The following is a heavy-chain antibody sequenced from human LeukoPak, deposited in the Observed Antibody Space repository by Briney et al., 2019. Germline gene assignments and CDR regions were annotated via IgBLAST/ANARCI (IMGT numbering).Heavy chain of an antibody. V-gene: IGHV4-34*01. CDR1: GGSFSGYC. Sequence: PSETLSLTCAVYGGSFSGYCWSWIRQPPGKGLEWIGEINHSGSTNYNPSLKSRVTMSVDTSKNQFSLKLSSVTAADTAVYYCARGRRYPPRLWFGEQTFDYWGQGTLVTVSS. J-gene: IGHJ4*02. CDR2: INHSGST. D-gene: IGHD3-10*01. CDR3: ARGRRYPPRLWFGEQTFDY.